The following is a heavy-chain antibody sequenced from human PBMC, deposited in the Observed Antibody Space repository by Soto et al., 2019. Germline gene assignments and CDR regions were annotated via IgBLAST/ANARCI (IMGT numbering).Heavy chain of an antibody. Sequence: QVHVVESGGGVVQPGTSLRLSCTASGFSFFNYGFAWIRQAPSKGLEWVAVVTYDSSEKYYADSVKGRFTISRDNSKNTVYLQMDSLQHNDSALYYCGKAGGSELRYFDWPEVGVWGQGTLVTVSS. CDR3: GKAGGSELRYFDWPEVGV. CDR1: GFSFFNYG. J-gene: IGHJ4*02. D-gene: IGHD3-9*01. V-gene: IGHV3-30*18. CDR2: VTYDSSEK.